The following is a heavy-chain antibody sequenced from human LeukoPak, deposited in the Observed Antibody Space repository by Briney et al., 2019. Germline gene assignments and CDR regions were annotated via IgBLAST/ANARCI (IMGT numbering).Heavy chain of an antibody. Sequence: GGSLRLSCAASGLSFSSFAMSWVRQAPGKGLEWVSTLSGSGITTYYADSVKGRFTISRDNSKNTLYLQMNSLRAEDTAVYYCAKGIYSSGWSYFDYWGHGTLVTVSS. CDR3: AKGIYSSGWSYFDY. CDR2: LSGSGITT. J-gene: IGHJ4*01. CDR1: GLSFSSFA. D-gene: IGHD6-19*01. V-gene: IGHV3-23*01.